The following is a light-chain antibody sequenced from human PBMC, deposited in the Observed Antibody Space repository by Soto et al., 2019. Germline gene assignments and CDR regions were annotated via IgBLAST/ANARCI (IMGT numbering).Light chain of an antibody. CDR2: DVS. Sequence: QSALTQPRSVSGSPGQSVTISCTGTSSDVGSYDYVSWSRQHPGEAPKLIIYDVSKRPSGVPDRFSGSKSDNTASLTISGLRAEDEADYYCCSYAGSYTWVFGGGTKLTVL. J-gene: IGLJ3*02. CDR1: SSDVGSYDY. V-gene: IGLV2-11*01. CDR3: CSYAGSYTWV.